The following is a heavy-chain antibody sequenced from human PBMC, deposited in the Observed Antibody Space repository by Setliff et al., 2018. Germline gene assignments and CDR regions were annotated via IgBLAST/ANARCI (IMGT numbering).Heavy chain of an antibody. J-gene: IGHJ4*02. CDR2: INSGGSST. CDR3: AKFSSVPGSRFFDY. Sequence: GGSLSLSCAASGFTSNMYGVHWVRQAPGKGLEWVSAINSGGSSTYYADSVKGRFTISRDNSKNTLYLQMNSLRAEDTAIYSCAKFSSVPGSRFFDYWGQGALVTVSS. D-gene: IGHD2-2*01. CDR1: GFTSNMYG. V-gene: IGHV3-NL1*01.